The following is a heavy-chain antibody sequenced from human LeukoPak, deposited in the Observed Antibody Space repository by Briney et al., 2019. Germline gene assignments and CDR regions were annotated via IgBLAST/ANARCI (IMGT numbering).Heavy chain of an antibody. J-gene: IGHJ4*02. CDR1: GGSISSNY. V-gene: IGHV4-59*01. Sequence: SETLSLTCTVSGGSISSNYWSWIRQPPGKGLEWIGYIYYSGSTNYNPSLKSRVTISVDTSKNQFSLKLSSVTAADTAVYYCARGRAVDSWGQGTLVTVSS. CDR3: ARGRAVDS. CDR2: IYYSGST. D-gene: IGHD6-19*01.